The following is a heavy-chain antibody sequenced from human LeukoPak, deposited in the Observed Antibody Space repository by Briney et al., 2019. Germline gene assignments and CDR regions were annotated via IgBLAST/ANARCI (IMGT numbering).Heavy chain of an antibody. D-gene: IGHD4-17*01. CDR1: GFTFSSYE. Sequence: GGSLRLSCAASGFTFSSYEMNWVRQAPGKGLEWVSYISSSSSTIYYADSVKGRFTISRDNAKNSLYLQMNSLRAEDTAVYYCARDSQFYGDYDHDAFDIWGQGTMVTVSS. J-gene: IGHJ3*02. CDR3: ARDSQFYGDYDHDAFDI. V-gene: IGHV3-48*01. CDR2: ISSSSSTI.